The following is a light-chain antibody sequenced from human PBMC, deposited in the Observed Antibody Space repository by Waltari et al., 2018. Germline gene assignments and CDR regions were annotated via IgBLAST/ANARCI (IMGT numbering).Light chain of an antibody. CDR2: DVT. CDR1: SSDFGANTS. CDR3: SSRTNSITWV. J-gene: IGLJ3*02. V-gene: IGLV2-14*03. Sequence: QSALTQPASVSGSPGQSITISCTATSSDFGANTSVSWYQQHPGKAPKVVIYDVTERPSGVSNRFSGSKSGSTASLTISGLQTEDEADYYCSSRTNSITWVFGGGTKVTVL.